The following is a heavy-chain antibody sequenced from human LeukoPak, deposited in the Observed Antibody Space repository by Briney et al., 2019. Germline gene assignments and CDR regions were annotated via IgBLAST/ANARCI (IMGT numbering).Heavy chain of an antibody. CDR1: GFTFSAYW. Sequence: GGSLRLSCAASGFTFSAYWMHWVRQAPGKGLVWVSRINSDGFSITYADSVKGRFTISRDNAKNTLYLHMNSLRGEDTAVYYCVYSNRDFDYWGQGTLVTVSS. J-gene: IGHJ4*02. D-gene: IGHD4-11*01. CDR3: VYSNRDFDY. CDR2: INSDGFSI. V-gene: IGHV3-74*01.